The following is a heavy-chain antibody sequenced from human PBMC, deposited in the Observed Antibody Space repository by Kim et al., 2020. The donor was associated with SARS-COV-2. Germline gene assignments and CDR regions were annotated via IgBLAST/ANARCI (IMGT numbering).Heavy chain of an antibody. CDR2: INHSGST. CDR1: GGSFSGYY. D-gene: IGHD1-26*01. V-gene: IGHV4-34*01. J-gene: IGHJ4*02. CDR3: ARGSIVGAMLYYFDY. Sequence: SETLSLTCAVYGGSFSGYYWSWIRQPPGKGLEWIGEINHSGSTNYNPSLKSRVTILVDTSKNQFSLKLSSVTAADTAVYYCARGSIVGAMLYYFDYWGQGTLVTVSS.